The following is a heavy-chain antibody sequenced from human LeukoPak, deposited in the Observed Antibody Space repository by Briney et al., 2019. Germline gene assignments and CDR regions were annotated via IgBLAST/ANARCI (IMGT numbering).Heavy chain of an antibody. J-gene: IGHJ4*02. V-gene: IGHV1-46*01. CDR3: ARGDYDYVWGSYRPATDY. CDR1: GYTFTSYY. D-gene: IGHD3-16*02. CDR2: INPSGGST. Sequence: ASVKVSCKASGYTFTSYYMHWVRQAPGQGLEWMGIINPSGGSTSYAQKFQGRVTMTRDTSTSTVYMELSSLRFEDTAVYYCARGDYDYVWGSYRPATDYWGQGTLVTVSS.